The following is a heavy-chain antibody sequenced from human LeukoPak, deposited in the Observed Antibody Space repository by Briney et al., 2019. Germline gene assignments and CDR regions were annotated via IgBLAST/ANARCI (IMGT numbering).Heavy chain of an antibody. CDR3: ARASLTQGAWFDP. D-gene: IGHD2-15*01. V-gene: IGHV4-38-2*02. J-gene: IGHJ5*02. CDR2: VYQSGST. Sequence: ETLSLTCNVSGYSITRGYYWGWIRQPPGKGLEYIGNVYQSGSTYYNPSLKSRITISVDTSKNQFSLNLNSVTAADTAVYYCARASLTQGAWFDPWGQGTLVTVSS. CDR1: GYSITRGYY.